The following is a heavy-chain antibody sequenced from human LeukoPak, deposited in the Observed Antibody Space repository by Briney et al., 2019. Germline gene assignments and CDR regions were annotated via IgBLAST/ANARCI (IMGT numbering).Heavy chain of an antibody. Sequence: GGSLRLSCAASGFTFSSYWMSWVRQAPGRGLEWVANIKQDGSEKYYVDSVKGRFTISRDNAKNSLYLQMNSLRAEDTAVYYCAKDDRGTGTYYDDYWGQGTLVTVSS. J-gene: IGHJ4*02. V-gene: IGHV3-7*01. CDR1: GFTFSSYW. CDR3: AKDDRGTGTYYDDY. D-gene: IGHD3-22*01. CDR2: IKQDGSEK.